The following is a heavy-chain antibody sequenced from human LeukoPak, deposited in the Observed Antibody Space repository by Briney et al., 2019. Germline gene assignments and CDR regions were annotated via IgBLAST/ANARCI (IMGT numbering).Heavy chain of an antibody. V-gene: IGHV3-20*04. J-gene: IGHJ3*02. Sequence: PGGSLRLSCVASGFSFSYHGMSWVRQAPGKGLEWVSGINWNGGSTGYADSVKGRFTISRDNAKNSLYLQMNSLRAEDTALYYCARASQGIAAAGINAFDIWGQGTMVTVSS. D-gene: IGHD6-13*01. CDR1: GFSFSYHG. CDR2: INWNGGST. CDR3: ARASQGIAAAGINAFDI.